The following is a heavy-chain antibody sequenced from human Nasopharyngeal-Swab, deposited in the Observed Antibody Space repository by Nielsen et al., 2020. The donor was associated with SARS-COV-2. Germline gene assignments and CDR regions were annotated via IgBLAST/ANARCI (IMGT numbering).Heavy chain of an antibody. CDR2: RSHRGNT. CDR1: GYFLSSGYY. V-gene: IGHV4-38-2*02. CDR3: ARDYYYDSSGPYIP. Sequence: SETLSLTCSVSGYFLSSGYYWGWIRQSPRKGLEWIGSRSHRGNTYYNPSLKSRVTMSLDTSKNQFSLNLRSVTAADTAVYYCARDYYYDSSGPYIPWGQGIRVTVSS. D-gene: IGHD3-22*01. J-gene: IGHJ5*02.